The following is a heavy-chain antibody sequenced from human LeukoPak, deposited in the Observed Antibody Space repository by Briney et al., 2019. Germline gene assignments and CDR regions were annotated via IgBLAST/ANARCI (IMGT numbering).Heavy chain of an antibody. V-gene: IGHV5-51*01. D-gene: IGHD3-10*01. J-gene: IGHJ6*03. CDR3: ARYTSLWFGDSHPNPSDIDV. CDR2: IYPGDSDT. CDR1: GYSFTTYW. Sequence: GESLKISCKGSGYSFTTYWIGWVRQMPGKGLEWMGIIYPGDSDTRYSPSFQGQVTISADKSLSSTFLQWSSLKASDSAIHYCARYTSLWFGDSHPNPSDIDVWGKGTTVTVSS.